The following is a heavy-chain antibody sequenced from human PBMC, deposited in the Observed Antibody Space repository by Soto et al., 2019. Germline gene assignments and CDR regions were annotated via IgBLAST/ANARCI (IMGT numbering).Heavy chain of an antibody. CDR2: IIPIFGTA. J-gene: IGHJ3*02. CDR1: GGTFSSYA. CDR3: ARDFQVGAFKVDAFDI. Sequence: QVQLVQSGAEVKKPGSSVKVSCKASGGTFSSYAISWVRQAPGQGLEWMGGIIPIFGTANYAQKFQGRVTITADESTSTAYRELSSLRSEDTAVYYCARDFQVGAFKVDAFDIWGQGTMVTVSS. D-gene: IGHD1-26*01. V-gene: IGHV1-69*01.